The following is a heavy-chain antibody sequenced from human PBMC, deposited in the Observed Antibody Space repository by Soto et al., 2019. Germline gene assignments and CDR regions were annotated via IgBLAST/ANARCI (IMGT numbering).Heavy chain of an antibody. CDR1: GFTFSSYA. CDR3: AKDRSAVVGTADAFDI. D-gene: IGHD6-19*01. CDR2: ISGSGGST. V-gene: IGHV3-23*01. Sequence: GGSLRLSCAASGFTFSSYAMSWVRQAPGKGLEWVSAISGSGGSTYYADSVKGRFTISRDNSKNTLYLQMNSLRAEDAAVYYWAKDRSAVVGTADAFDIWGQGTMVTVSS. J-gene: IGHJ3*02.